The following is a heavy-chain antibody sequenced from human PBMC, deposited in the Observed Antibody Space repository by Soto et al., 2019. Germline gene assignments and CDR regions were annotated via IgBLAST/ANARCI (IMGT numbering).Heavy chain of an antibody. V-gene: IGHV1-3*01. CDR1: GLAINSYA. CDR2: INAGNGNT. J-gene: IGHJ5*02. Sequence: VSAKVTCKDSGLAINSYARQWVRQYPGQRLERMGWINAGNGNTKYSQKFQGRVTITRDTSASTAYMELSSLRSEDTAVYYCAREAEYCSSTSCYYRNWFGPWGQGTLVTVSS. CDR3: AREAEYCSSTSCYYRNWFGP. D-gene: IGHD2-2*01.